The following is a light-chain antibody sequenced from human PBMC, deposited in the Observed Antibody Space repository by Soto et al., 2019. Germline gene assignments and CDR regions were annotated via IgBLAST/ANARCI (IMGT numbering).Light chain of an antibody. CDR2: EVT. V-gene: IGLV2-8*01. CDR1: SNDVGTYKY. J-gene: IGLJ1*01. Sequence: QSVLTQPPSASGSPGQSVTISCTGTSNDVGTYKYVSWYQQHPGKAPKLMIYEVTKRPSGVPDRFSGSKSGNTASLTVSGLQAEDEADYYCSSYAGSNNFVFGTGTKVTV. CDR3: SSYAGSNNFV.